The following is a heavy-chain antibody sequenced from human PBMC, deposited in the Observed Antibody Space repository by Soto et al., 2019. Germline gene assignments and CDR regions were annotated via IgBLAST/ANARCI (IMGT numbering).Heavy chain of an antibody. V-gene: IGHV3-23*01. D-gene: IGHD1-26*01. CDR3: AKNQGVELVPLATVDWFDP. J-gene: IGHJ5*02. CDR2: ISGSGFKK. CDR1: GFIFVNFG. Sequence: GGSLRLSCAASGFIFVNFGMSWVRQAPGKGLEWISSISGSGFKKYYADSVKGRFTISRDNSKSTVYLELNNLSAEDTAVYHCAKNQGVELVPLATVDWFDPWGQGSVVTVSS.